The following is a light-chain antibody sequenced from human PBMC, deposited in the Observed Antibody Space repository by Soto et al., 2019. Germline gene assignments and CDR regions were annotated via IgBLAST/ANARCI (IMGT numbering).Light chain of an antibody. CDR3: QSYDSSLSGYV. J-gene: IGLJ1*01. CDR2: ANN. V-gene: IGLV1-40*01. CDR1: SSNIGAGSD. Sequence: QSVLTQPPSVSGAPGQRVTISCTGSSSNIGAGSDVHWYQQLPGTAPKLLIFANNIRPSGVPDRFSGSKSGTSASLAITGLQAEDEADYYCQSYDSSLSGYVFGTGTKVHRP.